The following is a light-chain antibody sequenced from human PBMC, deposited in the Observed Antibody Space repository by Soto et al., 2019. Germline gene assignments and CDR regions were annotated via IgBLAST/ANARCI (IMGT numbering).Light chain of an antibody. CDR2: LGS. J-gene: IGKJ5*01. CDR1: QSLLHSNGYNY. CDR3: MQALQTLSIT. V-gene: IGKV2-28*01. Sequence: DIVMTQSPLSLPVTPGEPASISCRSSQSLLHSNGYNYLDWYLQKPGQSPQLLIYLGSNRASGVPDRVSGSGSGTDFTLKISRVEAEDVGVYYSMQALQTLSITFGQGTLLEIK.